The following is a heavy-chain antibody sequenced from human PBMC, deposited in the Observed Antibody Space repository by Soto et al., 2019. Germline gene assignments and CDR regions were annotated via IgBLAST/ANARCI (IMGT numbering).Heavy chain of an antibody. CDR2: IYDSGSA. Sequence: SETLSLTCNVSGASISSGGFYWSWIRQHPGKGLEWIGYIYDSGSAIYNPSLRSRVTISVDMSKNQFSLQLSSVTAADTAVYYCAREVPVVVAAIGWVDPWGQGTPVTVS. V-gene: IGHV4-31*03. CDR3: AREVPVVVAAIGWVDP. J-gene: IGHJ5*02. D-gene: IGHD2-15*01. CDR1: GASISSGGFY.